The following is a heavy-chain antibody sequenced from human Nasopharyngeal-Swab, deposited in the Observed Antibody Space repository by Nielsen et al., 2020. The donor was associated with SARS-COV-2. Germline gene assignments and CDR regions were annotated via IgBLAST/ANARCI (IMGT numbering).Heavy chain of an antibody. V-gene: IGHV1-2*06. CDR3: ARESPHDYVWGSYRYTLSFDY. CDR2: INPNSGGT. J-gene: IGHJ4*02. D-gene: IGHD3-16*02. Sequence: WARQAPGQGLDWLGRINPNSGGTNYAQKFQGRVTLTRVTSISTAYMELSRLRSDDTAVYYCARESPHDYVWGSYRYTLSFDYWGQGTLVTVSS.